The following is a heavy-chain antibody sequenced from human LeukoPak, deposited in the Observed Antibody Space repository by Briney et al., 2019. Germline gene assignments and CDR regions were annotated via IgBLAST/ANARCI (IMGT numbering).Heavy chain of an antibody. D-gene: IGHD6-13*01. CDR1: GFTFSRYW. V-gene: IGHV3-7*01. Sequence: GGSLRLSCAASGFTFSRYWMSWVRQAPGKGLEWVANINEDGSEKYYVESVKGRFTISRDNAKTSVYLQMNSLRAEDTAVYYCSNGIYSTSYWGQGTLVTVSS. CDR3: SNGIYSTSY. CDR2: INEDGSEK. J-gene: IGHJ4*02.